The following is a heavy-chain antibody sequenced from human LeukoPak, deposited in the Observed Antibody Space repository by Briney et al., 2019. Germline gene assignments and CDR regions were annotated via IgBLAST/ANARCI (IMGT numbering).Heavy chain of an antibody. D-gene: IGHD7-27*01. CDR1: GDSISSGDYY. Sequence: SETLSLPCTVSGDSISSGDYYWSWIRQPAGKGLEWIGRISSSGSTNYNPSLKSRVTISVDTSKNQFSLKLSSVTAADTAVYFCARAKLGIGYYYYMDVWGKGTTVTVSS. CDR3: ARAKLGIGYYYYMDV. CDR2: ISSSGST. V-gene: IGHV4-61*02. J-gene: IGHJ6*03.